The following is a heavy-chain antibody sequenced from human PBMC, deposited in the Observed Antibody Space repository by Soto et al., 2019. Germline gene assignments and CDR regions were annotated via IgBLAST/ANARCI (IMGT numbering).Heavy chain of an antibody. Sequence: EVQLLESGGGLVQPGGSLRLSCAASGFPFSSRAMSWVRQAPGKGLEWVSAISGSGTITYYADSVKGRFNITRDTSKNTLYLQINSLRADDTAVYYGAEWARYCSGADCSAWGEGTLVTVSS. J-gene: IGHJ5*02. CDR3: AEWARYCSGADCSA. CDR2: ISGSGTIT. CDR1: GFPFSSRA. V-gene: IGHV3-23*01. D-gene: IGHD2-15*01.